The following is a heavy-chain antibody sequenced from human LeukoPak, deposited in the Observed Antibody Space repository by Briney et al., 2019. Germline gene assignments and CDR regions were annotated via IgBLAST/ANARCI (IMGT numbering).Heavy chain of an antibody. CDR1: GVSISSYY. V-gene: IGHV4-39*01. Sequence: SETLSLTCTVSGVSISSYYWGWIRQPPGKGLEWIGSIYYSGSTYYNPSLKSRVTISVDRSKNQFSLNLNSVTATDTAVYYCARHYGPWGQGTLVTVS. CDR3: ARHYGP. D-gene: IGHD3-10*01. CDR2: IYYSGST. J-gene: IGHJ4*02.